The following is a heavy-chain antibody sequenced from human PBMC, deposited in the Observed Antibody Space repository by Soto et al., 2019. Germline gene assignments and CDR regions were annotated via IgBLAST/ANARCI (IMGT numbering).Heavy chain of an antibody. CDR3: ARGRYGDY. CDR1: GYGFTTYG. CDR2: ISAHNGNT. Sequence: QVHLVQSGAEVKKPGASVKVSCKGSGYGFTTYGITWVRQAPGQGLEWMAWISAHNGNTNYAQKLQGRVTVTRDTTTSKAYMELRSLGSGDPAVYYCARGRYGDYWGQGALVTVSS. D-gene: IGHD1-1*01. V-gene: IGHV1-18*01. J-gene: IGHJ4*02.